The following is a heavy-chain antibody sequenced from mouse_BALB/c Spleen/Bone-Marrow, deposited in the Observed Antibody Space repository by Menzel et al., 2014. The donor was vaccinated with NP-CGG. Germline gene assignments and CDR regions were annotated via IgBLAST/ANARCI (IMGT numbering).Heavy chain of an antibody. V-gene: IGHV1-61*01. Sequence: QVPLQQSGVELVRPGASVKLSCKASGSSFTSYWMNWVKRRPGQGLEWLGMILLSDSVTRLNQNFKDKATLTVDKSSSTAYMQLSSQTSEDSAVYNCAKDGNPFDFWGQGTTLTVSS. CDR1: GSSFTSYW. CDR3: AKDGNPFDF. CDR2: ILLSDSVT. D-gene: IGHD2-1*01. J-gene: IGHJ2*01.